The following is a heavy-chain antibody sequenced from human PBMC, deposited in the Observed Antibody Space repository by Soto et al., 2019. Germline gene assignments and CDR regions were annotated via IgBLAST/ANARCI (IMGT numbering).Heavy chain of an antibody. CDR3: AKEPVGPDWYFDL. V-gene: IGHV3-23*01. Sequence: GGSLRLSCAASGFTFRSYAMSWVRQAPGKGLEWVSGISGCGISTHYADSVKGRFTVSRDNSKNTLYLQMNSLRAEDTAVYNCAKEPVGPDWYFDLWGRGTLVTVSS. CDR1: GFTFRSYA. CDR2: ISGCGIST. J-gene: IGHJ2*01.